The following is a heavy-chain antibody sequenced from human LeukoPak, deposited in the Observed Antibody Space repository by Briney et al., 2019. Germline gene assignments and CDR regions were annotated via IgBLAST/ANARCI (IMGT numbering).Heavy chain of an antibody. V-gene: IGHV4-4*02. J-gene: IGHJ6*02. CDR3: ARDLGYYYGLDI. D-gene: IGHD3-16*01. Sequence: PSETLSLTCDVSGGPRINAGWWSWVRQPPGKGLEWIGEIFHSGSTKYNPSLEGRVTISVDKSNHQFTLEMNSVTAADTAIYYCARDLGYYYGLDIWSRGTTDTVSS. CDR1: GGPRINAGW. CDR2: IFHSGST.